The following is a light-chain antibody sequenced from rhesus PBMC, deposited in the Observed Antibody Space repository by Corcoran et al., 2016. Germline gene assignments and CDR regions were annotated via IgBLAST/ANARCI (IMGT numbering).Light chain of an antibody. CDR3: QHSYGTPRT. Sequence: DIQMTQSPSSLSASVGDRVTITCRASENVNNYLHWYQQKPGKAPKLLTYKASTLQSGVPSRFSGSGSGTDFTLTISSLQPEDFATYYCQHSYGTPRTFGQGTKVEIK. V-gene: IGKV1-74*01. CDR2: KAS. J-gene: IGKJ1*01. CDR1: ENVNNY.